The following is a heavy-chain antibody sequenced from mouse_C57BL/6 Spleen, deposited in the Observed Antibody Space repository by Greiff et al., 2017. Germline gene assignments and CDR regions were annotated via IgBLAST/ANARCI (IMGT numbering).Heavy chain of an antibody. D-gene: IGHD6-1*01. Sequence: QVQLKESGAELVKPGASVKISCKASGYAFSSYWMHWVKQRPGQGLEWIGEIDPSDSYTNYNQKFKGKSTLTVDKSSSTAYMQLSSLTSEDSAVYYCARPSLDYWGQGTPLTVSS. CDR2: IDPSDSYT. CDR3: ARPSLDY. CDR1: GYAFSSYW. J-gene: IGHJ2*01. V-gene: IGHV1-69*01.